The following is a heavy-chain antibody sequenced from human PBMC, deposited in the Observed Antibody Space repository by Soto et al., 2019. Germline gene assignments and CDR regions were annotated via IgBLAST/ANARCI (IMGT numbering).Heavy chain of an antibody. D-gene: IGHD7-27*01. Sequence: GASVKVSCKASGGTFSSYAISWVRQAPGQGLEWMGGIIPIFGTANYAQKFQGRVTITADESTSTAYMELSSLRSEDTAVYYCANRYLANWGDGRHPQPFYYYYGMDVWGQGTTVTVSS. CDR1: GGTFSSYA. V-gene: IGHV1-69*13. CDR3: ANRYLANWGDGRHPQPFYYYYGMDV. CDR2: IIPIFGTA. J-gene: IGHJ6*02.